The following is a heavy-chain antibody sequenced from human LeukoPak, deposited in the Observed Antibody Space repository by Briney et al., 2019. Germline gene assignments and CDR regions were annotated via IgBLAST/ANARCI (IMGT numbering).Heavy chain of an antibody. J-gene: IGHJ4*02. Sequence: PGRSLRLSCAASGXIFRNYAMHWVRQASGKGPEWVAVISYDASNKYYTDSVKGRFTISRDNSKNTLYLQMNSLRAEDTAVYYCAREEYGEYYFDYWGQGTLVTVSS. D-gene: IGHD4-17*01. CDR1: GXIFRNYA. V-gene: IGHV3-30-3*01. CDR3: AREEYGEYYFDY. CDR2: ISYDASNK.